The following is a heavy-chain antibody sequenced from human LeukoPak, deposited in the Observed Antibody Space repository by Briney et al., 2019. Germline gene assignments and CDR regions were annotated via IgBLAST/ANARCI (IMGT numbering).Heavy chain of an antibody. CDR1: GYTFTNYG. D-gene: IGHD3-10*01. CDR2: ISAYNGNT. J-gene: IGHJ3*02. V-gene: IGHV1-18*01. CDR3: ARAPTPIWRGFGETAGGVALDI. Sequence: AAPVKVSCKASGYTFTNYGISWVRQAPGQGLEWMGWISAYNGNTNYAQKLQGRVTMTTDTSTSTAYMELRSLRSDDAAVYYCARAPTPIWRGFGETAGGVALDIWGQGTLVTVSS.